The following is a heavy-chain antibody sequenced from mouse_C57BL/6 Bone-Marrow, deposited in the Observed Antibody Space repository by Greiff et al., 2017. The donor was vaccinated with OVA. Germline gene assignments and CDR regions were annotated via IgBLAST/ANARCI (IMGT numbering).Heavy chain of an antibody. D-gene: IGHD1-1*01. CDR1: GYTFTDYN. CDR2: INPNNGGT. V-gene: IGHV1-18*01. Sequence: EVQLQQSGPELVKPGASVKIPCKASGYTFTDYNMDWVKQSHGKSLEWIGDINPNNGGTIYNQKFKGKATLTVDKSSSTAYMELRSLTSEDTAVYYCARWGTTVVPYAMDYWGQGTSVTVSS. J-gene: IGHJ4*01. CDR3: ARWGTTVVPYAMDY.